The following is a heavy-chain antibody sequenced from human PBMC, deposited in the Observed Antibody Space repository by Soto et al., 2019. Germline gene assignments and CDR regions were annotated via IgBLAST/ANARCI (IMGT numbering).Heavy chain of an antibody. Sequence: PSETLSLTCTVSGGSVSSGSYYWSWIRQPPGKGLEWIGYISYSGNTNYNSSLKSRVTISKDTSENKFSLKVNSVTAADTAVYYCARYTTGGKRFDYWGQANLVTLSS. CDR1: GGSVSSGSYY. CDR2: ISYSGNT. J-gene: IGHJ4*02. CDR3: ARYTTGGKRFDY. V-gene: IGHV4-61*01. D-gene: IGHD3-16*01.